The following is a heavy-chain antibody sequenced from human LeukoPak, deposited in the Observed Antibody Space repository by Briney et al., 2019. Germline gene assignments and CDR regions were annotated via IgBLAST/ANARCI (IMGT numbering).Heavy chain of an antibody. CDR1: GFTFSNYW. D-gene: IGHD6-13*01. CDR2: IEQDGSEK. V-gene: IGHV3-7*01. Sequence: GGSLRLSCAASGFTFSNYWMNWVRQAPGKGLEWVANIEQDGSEKYYVDSVKGRFTVSRDNAKNSLFLQMNSLRAEDTAVYYCARPSSSWYGALDSWGQGTLVTVSS. CDR3: ARPSSSWYGALDS. J-gene: IGHJ4*02.